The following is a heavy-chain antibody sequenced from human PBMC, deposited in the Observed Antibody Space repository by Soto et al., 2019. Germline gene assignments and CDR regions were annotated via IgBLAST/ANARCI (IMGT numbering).Heavy chain of an antibody. D-gene: IGHD3-16*01. V-gene: IGHV1-18*01. Sequence: QVQLVQSGGEVKRPGASVRVSCKASGYTFNTYGISWVRQAPGQGLEWMGWISAYNGHADYAQKFQARVTMTTDTSTNTVSMELRGLRSDDTAVYYCARGRTWGARDFDYWGQGTLVTVSS. CDR3: ARGRTWGARDFDY. J-gene: IGHJ4*02. CDR1: GYTFNTYG. CDR2: ISAYNGHA.